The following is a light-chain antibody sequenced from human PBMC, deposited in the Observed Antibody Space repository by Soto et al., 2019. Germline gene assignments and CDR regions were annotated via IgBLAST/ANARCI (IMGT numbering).Light chain of an antibody. V-gene: IGKV1-5*03. Sequence: DIQMTQSPSTLSASVGDTVTITCRASQSISSWLAWYQQKPSQAPKLLIFRASNLDTGVPSRFSGSRSGTEFTLTISSLQPDDFATYFCQQYSSYPLKFGGGTKVEIK. CDR2: RAS. CDR1: QSISSW. CDR3: QQYSSYPLK. J-gene: IGKJ4*01.